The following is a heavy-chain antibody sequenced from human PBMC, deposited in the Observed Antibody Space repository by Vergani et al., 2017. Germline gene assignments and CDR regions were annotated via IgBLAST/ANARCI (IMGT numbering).Heavy chain of an antibody. CDR1: GFTFSDYY. J-gene: IGHJ5*02. Sequence: VQLLESGGGLVKPGGSLRLSCAASGFTFSDYYMSWIRQAPGKGLEWVSYISSSSSYTNYADSVKGRFTISRDNAKNSLYLQMNSLRAEDTAVYYCARDRVRGWLDPWGQGTLVTVSS. CDR2: ISSSSSYT. V-gene: IGHV3-11*06. CDR3: ARDRVRGWLDP. D-gene: IGHD2-21*01.